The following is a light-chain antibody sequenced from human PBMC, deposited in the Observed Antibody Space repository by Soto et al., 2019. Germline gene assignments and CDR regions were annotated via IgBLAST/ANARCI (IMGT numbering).Light chain of an antibody. CDR1: QSVSSSY. J-gene: IGKJ1*01. CDR3: QQYGSSRT. Sequence: EIVLTQSPGTLSLSPGERATLSCRASQSVSSSYLAWYQQKPGQAPRLLIYGASSRATGIPDRFSGSGSGTDFTLTSSILDPEDFAVYYCQQYGSSRTFGQGTKVEIK. CDR2: GAS. V-gene: IGKV3-20*01.